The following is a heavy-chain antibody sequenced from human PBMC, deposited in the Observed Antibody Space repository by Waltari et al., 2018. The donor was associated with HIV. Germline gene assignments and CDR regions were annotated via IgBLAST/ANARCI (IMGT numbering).Heavy chain of an antibody. Sequence: ETLSLTCAVSGYSISSGYYWGWIRQPPGKGLEWIGSIYHSGSTYYNPSLKSRVTISVDTSKNQFSLKLSSVTAADTAVYYCARWHNYYDSSGYYYAGRFDYWGQGTLVTVSS. CDR1: GYSISSGYY. V-gene: IGHV4-38-2*01. CDR3: ARWHNYYDSSGYYYAGRFDY. J-gene: IGHJ4*02. CDR2: IYHSGST. D-gene: IGHD3-22*01.